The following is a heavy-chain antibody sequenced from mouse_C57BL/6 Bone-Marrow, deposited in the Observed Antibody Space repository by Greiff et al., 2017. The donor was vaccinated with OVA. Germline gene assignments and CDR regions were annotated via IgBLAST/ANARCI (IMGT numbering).Heavy chain of an antibody. J-gene: IGHJ4*01. CDR2: IDPENGDT. CDR1: GFNIKDDY. D-gene: IGHD4-1*01. V-gene: IGHV14-4*01. Sequence: EVQLQQSGAELVRPGASVKLSCTASGFNIKDDYMHWVKQRPEQGLEWIGWIDPENGDTEYASKFQGKATRTADTSSNTAYLQLSSLTSEDTAVYYCTTTDWDYAMDYWGQGTSVTVSS. CDR3: TTTDWDYAMDY.